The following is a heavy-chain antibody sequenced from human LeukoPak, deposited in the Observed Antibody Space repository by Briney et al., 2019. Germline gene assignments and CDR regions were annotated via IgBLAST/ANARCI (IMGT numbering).Heavy chain of an antibody. Sequence: ETLSLTCTVSGGSISSSSYYWGWIRQPPGKGLEWVSAISGSGGSTYYADSVKGRFTISRDNSKNTLYLQMNSLRAEDTAVYYCAKVRCSSTSCYWNGFDPWGQGTLVTVSS. CDR2: ISGSGGST. J-gene: IGHJ5*02. CDR3: AKVRCSSTSCYWNGFDP. CDR1: GGSISSSSYY. D-gene: IGHD2-2*01. V-gene: IGHV3-23*01.